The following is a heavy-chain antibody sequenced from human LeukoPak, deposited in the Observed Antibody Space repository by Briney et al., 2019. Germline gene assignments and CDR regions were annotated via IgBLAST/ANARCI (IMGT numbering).Heavy chain of an antibody. CDR3: AKEVIAAGGNFEY. J-gene: IGHJ4*02. D-gene: IGHD6-13*01. V-gene: IGHV3-30*18. Sequence: PGGSLRLSCAASGFTFSDYYMTWIRQAPGKGLEWVAVISYDGNNKYYADSVRGRFTISRDNSKNTLYVQMNSLRAEDTAVYYCAKEVIAAGGNFEYWGQGTLVTVSS. CDR1: GFTFSDYY. CDR2: ISYDGNNK.